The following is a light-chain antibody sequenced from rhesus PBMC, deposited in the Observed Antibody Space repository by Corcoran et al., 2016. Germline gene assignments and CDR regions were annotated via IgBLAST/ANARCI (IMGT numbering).Light chain of an antibody. CDR2: LGS. V-gene: IGKV2-78*01. Sequence: DIVMTQTPLSLPVTPGEPASISCRSSQSLLHSDGYTYLDWYLQKPGLSPELLIYLGSTRASGVPDRFSGSGAGTDFTLKISRVEAEDVGVYYCMQGTQLPFTFGPGTKLDIK. CDR1: QSLLHSDGYTY. CDR3: MQGTQLPFT. J-gene: IGKJ3*01.